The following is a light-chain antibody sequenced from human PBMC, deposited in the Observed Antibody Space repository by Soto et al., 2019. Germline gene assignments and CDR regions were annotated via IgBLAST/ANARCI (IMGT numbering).Light chain of an antibody. CDR2: AAY. CDR3: QYYYNYPWT. Sequence: AVLLTQSPSSFSASTGDRATITCRASQDIHNYLSWYQQVPDKAPKLLLYAAYILQTGGPSRFSGSGSGTDFTLTIDGLQSEDFATYFWQYYYNYPWTFGQETTV. CDR1: QDIHNY. J-gene: IGKJ1*01. V-gene: IGKV1-8*01.